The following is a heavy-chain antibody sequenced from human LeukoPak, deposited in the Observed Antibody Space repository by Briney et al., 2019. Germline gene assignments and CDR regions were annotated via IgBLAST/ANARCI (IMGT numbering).Heavy chain of an antibody. CDR1: GYTFTSYW. CDR2: IYPGDSDT. J-gene: IGHJ6*03. D-gene: IGHD2-2*02. CDR3: ARSPPVVPAAIEYYYMDV. V-gene: IGHV5-51*01. Sequence: GESLKISCKGSGYTFTSYWIGWVRQMPGKGLEWLGIIYPGDSDTRYSPSFQGQVTISADKSISTAYLQWSSLKASDTAMYYCARSPPVVPAAIEYYYMDVWGKGTTVTVSS.